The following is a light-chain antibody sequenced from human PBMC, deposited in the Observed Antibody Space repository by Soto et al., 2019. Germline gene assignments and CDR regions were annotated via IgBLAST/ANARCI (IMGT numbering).Light chain of an antibody. J-gene: IGLJ1*01. CDR1: SSDVGGYNY. V-gene: IGLV2-14*03. CDR3: SSYTTSNTRQIV. CDR2: DVS. Sequence: SALTQPSSVSASPGQSIAISCTGTSSDVGGYNYVSWYQHHPGKAPKLMIYDVSNRPSGVSNRFSGSKSGNTASLTISGLQPEDEADYYCSSYTTSNTRQIVLGTGTKVTVL.